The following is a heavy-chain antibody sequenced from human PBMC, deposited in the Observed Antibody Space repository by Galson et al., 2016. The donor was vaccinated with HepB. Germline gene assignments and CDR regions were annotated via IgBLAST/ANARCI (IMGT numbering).Heavy chain of an antibody. Sequence: SLRLSCAASGFTFNSYSMNWVRQAPGKGLEWVSCIGGSSNYIFYADSVQGRFTISRDNAKNVLYLQMNSLRAEDTAVYYCARDMMRNNSDYDRGDFDSWGQGILVIVST. CDR1: GFTFNSYS. J-gene: IGHJ4*02. CDR2: IGGSSNYI. CDR3: ARDMMRNNSDYDRGDFDS. V-gene: IGHV3-21*06. D-gene: IGHD5-12*01.